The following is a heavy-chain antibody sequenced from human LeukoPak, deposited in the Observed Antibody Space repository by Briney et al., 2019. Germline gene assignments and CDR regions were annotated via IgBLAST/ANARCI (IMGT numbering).Heavy chain of an antibody. J-gene: IGHJ5*02. CDR2: IYASGST. Sequence: SETLSLTCTVSGGSISSGDYYWSWIRQPAGKGLEWIGRIYASGSTNSNPSLKSRVTISVDTSKNQFSLKLNSVTAADTAVYYCARAEVIPAAIGNWFDPWGQGTLVTVSS. V-gene: IGHV4-61*02. CDR3: ARAEVIPAAIGNWFDP. CDR1: GGSISSGDYY. D-gene: IGHD2-2*02.